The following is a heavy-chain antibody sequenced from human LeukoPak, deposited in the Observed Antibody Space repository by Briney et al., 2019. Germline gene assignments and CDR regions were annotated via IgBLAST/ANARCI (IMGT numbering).Heavy chain of an antibody. D-gene: IGHD5-12*01. J-gene: IGHJ4*02. Sequence: WGSLRLSCAGSGFPFSIYGMNWVRQAPGKGLEWVSGISPGGGPTYYADSVKGRFTISRDDSKNTLYLQMNNLRAEDTAVYYCAKDGAWLRFDDWGQGILVTVSS. CDR3: AKDGAWLRFDD. CDR2: ISPGGGPT. V-gene: IGHV3-23*01. CDR1: GFPFSIYG.